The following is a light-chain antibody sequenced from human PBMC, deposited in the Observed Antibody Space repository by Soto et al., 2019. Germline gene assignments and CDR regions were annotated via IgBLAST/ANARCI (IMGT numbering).Light chain of an antibody. CDR2: DAS. CDR3: QQYDNWPLT. J-gene: IGKJ3*01. V-gene: IGKV3-15*01. CDR1: QSVGSN. Sequence: EIVMTQSPATLSVSPGERATLSCRASQSVGSNLAWYQQKPGQAPRLLIYDASSRPTGIPARFSGSESGTEFTLTISSLQSEDFAVYYCQQYDNWPLTFGPGTNVDIK.